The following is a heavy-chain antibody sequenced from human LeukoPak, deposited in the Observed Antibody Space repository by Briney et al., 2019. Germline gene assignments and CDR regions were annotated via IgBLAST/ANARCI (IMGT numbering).Heavy chain of an antibody. Sequence: SGTLSLTCAVSGDSISSNYCWRWVRQFPGKGLEWIGEVYRGGSTSYNPSLKSRVVISIDKSKNQYSLNLNSVTAADTAMYYSGRHAYGDSSAASAISGQGTMPIVSS. D-gene: IGHD4-17*01. CDR1: GDSISSNYC. CDR2: VYRGGST. J-gene: IGHJ3*02. CDR3: GRHAYGDSSAASAI. V-gene: IGHV4-4*02.